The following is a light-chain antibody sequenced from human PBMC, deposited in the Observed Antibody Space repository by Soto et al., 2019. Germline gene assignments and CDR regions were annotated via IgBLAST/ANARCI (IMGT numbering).Light chain of an antibody. CDR3: QSNDSSLSGYV. J-gene: IGLJ1*01. CDR2: GNS. Sequence: QSVLTQPPSVSGAPGQRVTISCTGSSSNIGAGYDVHWYQQLPGTAPKLLIYGNSKRPSGVPDRFSGSKSGTSASLAITGLQAEDEADYYCQSNDSSLSGYVFGTGTKLTVL. CDR1: SSNIGAGYD. V-gene: IGLV1-40*01.